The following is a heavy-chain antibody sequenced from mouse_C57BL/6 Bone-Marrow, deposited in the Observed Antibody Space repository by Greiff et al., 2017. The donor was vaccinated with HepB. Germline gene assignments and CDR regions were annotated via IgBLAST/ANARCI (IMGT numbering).Heavy chain of an antibody. V-gene: IGHV5-17*01. CDR3: ARGYYGSSPYWYFDV. J-gene: IGHJ1*03. Sequence: EVRWVESGGGLVKPGGSLKLSCAASGFTFSDYGMHWVRQAPEKGLEWVAYISSGSSTIYYADTVKGRFTISRDNAKNTLFLQMTSLRSEDTAMYYCARGYYGSSPYWYFDVWGTGTTVTVSS. CDR2: ISSGSSTI. D-gene: IGHD1-1*01. CDR1: GFTFSDYG.